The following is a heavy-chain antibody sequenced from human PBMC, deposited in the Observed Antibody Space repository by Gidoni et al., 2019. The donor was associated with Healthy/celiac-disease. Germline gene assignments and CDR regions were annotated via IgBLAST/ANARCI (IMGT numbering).Heavy chain of an antibody. Sequence: EVQLVQSGAEVKKPGESLKISCKGSGYICTSYWSGGGGQMHGKGMDWMGLNYPGDFDTRYSPSVQGQVTISADKSISTAMYYCARPSDYYDSSGYYRGAFDIWGQGTMVTVSS. V-gene: IGHV5-51*01. CDR2: NYPGDFDT. CDR1: GYICTSYW. CDR3: RGAFDI. D-gene: IGHD3-22*01. J-gene: IGHJ3*02.